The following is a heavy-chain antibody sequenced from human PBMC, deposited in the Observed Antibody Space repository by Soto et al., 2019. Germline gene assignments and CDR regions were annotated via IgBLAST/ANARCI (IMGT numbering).Heavy chain of an antibody. CDR2: MNPNSGNT. CDR1: GYTFTSYD. J-gene: IGHJ4*02. Sequence: QVQLVQSGAEVKKPGASVKVSCKASGYTFTSYDINWVRQATGQGLEWMGWMNPNSGNTGYAQKFQGRVTMTRNTPIRPAYMELSRLRCEDTAVYYCARLFRNWRVQTFTLGYWGQGTLVTVSS. D-gene: IGHD3-10*01. CDR3: ARLFRNWRVQTFTLGY. V-gene: IGHV1-8*01.